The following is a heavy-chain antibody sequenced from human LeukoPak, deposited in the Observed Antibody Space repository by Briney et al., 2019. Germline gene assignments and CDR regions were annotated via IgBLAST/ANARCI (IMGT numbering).Heavy chain of an antibody. J-gene: IGHJ4*02. CDR2: IYSGGST. D-gene: IGHD1-20*01. CDR3: ARGESRNWNDDLSY. V-gene: IGHV3-53*01. CDR1: GFTVSSNY. Sequence: PGGSLRLSCAASGFTVSSNYMSWVRQAPGKGLEWVSVIYSGGSTYYADSVKGRFTISRDNSKNTLYLQMNSLRAEDTAVYYCARGESRNWNDDLSYRGQGTLVTVSS.